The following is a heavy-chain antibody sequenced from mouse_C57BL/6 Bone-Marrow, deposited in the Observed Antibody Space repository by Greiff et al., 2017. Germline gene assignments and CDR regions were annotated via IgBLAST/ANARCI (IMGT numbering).Heavy chain of an antibody. Sequence: VQLKESGPELVKPGASVKLSCKASGYTFTSYDINWVKQRPGQGLEWIGWFYPRDGSTKYNEKFKGKAPLTVDTSSSTAYMELHGLKSEDTAVYFCARSGYYEDYWGQGTTLTVSS. V-gene: IGHV1-85*01. J-gene: IGHJ2*01. D-gene: IGHD1-1*01. CDR1: GYTFTSYD. CDR3: ARSGYYEDY. CDR2: FYPRDGST.